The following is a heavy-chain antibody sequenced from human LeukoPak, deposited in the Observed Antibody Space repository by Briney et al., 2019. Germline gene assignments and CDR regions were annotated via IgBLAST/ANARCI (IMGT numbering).Heavy chain of an antibody. Sequence: PSETLSLTCTVSGGSISSYYWSWIRQHPGKGLEGIGYIYYSGSTNYNPSLKSRVTISVDTSKNQFSLKLSSVTAADTAVYYCARVKYYDFWSGYYYYYYGMDVWGQGTTVTVSS. V-gene: IGHV4-59*01. CDR1: GGSISSYY. D-gene: IGHD3-3*01. CDR3: ARVKYYDFWSGYYYYYYGMDV. J-gene: IGHJ6*02. CDR2: IYYSGST.